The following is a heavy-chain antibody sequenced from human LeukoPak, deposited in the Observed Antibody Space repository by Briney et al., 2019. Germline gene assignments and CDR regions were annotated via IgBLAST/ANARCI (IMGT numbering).Heavy chain of an antibody. Sequence: SDTLSLTCTVSGGSMSSSSYYWGWIRQPPGKGLEWIGSIYYSGSTYQNLSLKSRVTISVDTSKDQFSLKLSSVTAADRALYYCARVPTVTFFDYWGEGTLVTVSS. CDR3: ARVPTVTFFDY. CDR1: GGSMSSSSYY. CDR2: IYYSGST. V-gene: IGHV4-39*07. D-gene: IGHD4-17*01. J-gene: IGHJ4*02.